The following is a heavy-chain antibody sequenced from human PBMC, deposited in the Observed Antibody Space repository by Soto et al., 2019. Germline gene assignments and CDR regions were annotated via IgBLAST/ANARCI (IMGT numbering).Heavy chain of an antibody. Sequence: PGESLKISCTGSGYRFTRYWIGWVRQMPGKGLEWMGIIYPGDSDTRYSPSFQGQVTISADKSISTAYLQWSSLKASDTAMYYCARWSGAYSSGWIYYYYGMDVWGQGTTVTVSS. D-gene: IGHD6-19*01. CDR2: IYPGDSDT. CDR3: ARWSGAYSSGWIYYYYGMDV. V-gene: IGHV5-51*01. J-gene: IGHJ6*02. CDR1: GYRFTRYW.